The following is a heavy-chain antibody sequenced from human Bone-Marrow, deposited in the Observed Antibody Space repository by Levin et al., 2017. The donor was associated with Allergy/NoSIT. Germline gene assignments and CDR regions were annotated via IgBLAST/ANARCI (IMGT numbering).Heavy chain of an antibody. V-gene: IGHV3-30-3*01. J-gene: IGHJ5*02. CDR2: ISYDGSNK. Sequence: SCAASGFTFSSYAMHWVRQAPGKGLEWVAVISYDGSNKYYADSVKGRFTISRDNSKNTLYLQMNSLRAEDTAVYYCARDLVAVAGRDWFDPWGQGTLVTVSS. CDR3: ARDLVAVAGRDWFDP. D-gene: IGHD6-19*01. CDR1: GFTFSSYA.